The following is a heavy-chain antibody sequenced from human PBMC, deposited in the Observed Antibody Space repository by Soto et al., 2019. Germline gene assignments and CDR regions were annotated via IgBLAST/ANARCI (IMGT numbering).Heavy chain of an antibody. D-gene: IGHD6-6*01. CDR3: TTDSYIAVRSTPDDAFDI. J-gene: IGHJ3*02. CDR2: ISYGGSNK. V-gene: IGHV3-30*03. CDR1: GFTFSSYG. Sequence: GGSLRLSCAASGFTFSSYGMHWVRQAPGKGLEWVAVISYGGSNKYYADSVKGRFTISRDNSKNTLYLQMNSLKTEDTAVYYCTTDSYIAVRSTPDDAFDIWGQGTMVTVSS.